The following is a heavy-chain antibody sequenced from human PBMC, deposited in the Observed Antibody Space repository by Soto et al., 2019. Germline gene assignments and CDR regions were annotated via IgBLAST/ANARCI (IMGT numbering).Heavy chain of an antibody. D-gene: IGHD2-21*02. Sequence: ASVKVSCKASGGTFSSYAISWVRQAPGQGLEWMGGIIPIFGTANYAQKFQGRVTITADESTSTAYMGLSSLRSEDTAVYYCARHIVVVTATRYYYYGMDVWGQGTTVTVSS. V-gene: IGHV1-69*13. CDR1: GGTFSSYA. J-gene: IGHJ6*02. CDR3: ARHIVVVTATRYYYYGMDV. CDR2: IIPIFGTA.